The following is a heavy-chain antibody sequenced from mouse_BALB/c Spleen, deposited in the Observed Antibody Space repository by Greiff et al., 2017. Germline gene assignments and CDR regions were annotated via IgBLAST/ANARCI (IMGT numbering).Heavy chain of an antibody. D-gene: IGHD2-1*01. J-gene: IGHJ4*01. V-gene: IGHV1-20*02. CDR1: GYSFTGYF. CDR3: ARVDGNYLNYYAMDY. CDR2: INPYNGDT. Sequence: EVKLQESGPELVKPGASVKISCKASGYSFTGYFMNWVMQSHGKSLEWIGRINPYNGDTFYNQKFKGKATLTVDKSSSTAHMELRSLASEDSAVYYCARVDGNYLNYYAMDYWGQGTSVTVSS.